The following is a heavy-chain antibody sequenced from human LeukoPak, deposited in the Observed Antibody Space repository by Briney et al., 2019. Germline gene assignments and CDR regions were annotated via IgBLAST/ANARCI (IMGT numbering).Heavy chain of an antibody. CDR3: ARDDPRSSSLPHNAFDI. CDR1: GGSISYYY. CDR2: IYYSGST. J-gene: IGHJ3*02. Sequence: PSETLSLTCTVSGGSISYYYWSWIRQSPGKGLEWIGYIYYSGSTNYNPSLKSRVTISVDTSKNQFSLKLSSVTAADTAMYYCARDDPRSSSLPHNAFDIWGQGTMVTVSS. V-gene: IGHV4-59*12. D-gene: IGHD6-6*01.